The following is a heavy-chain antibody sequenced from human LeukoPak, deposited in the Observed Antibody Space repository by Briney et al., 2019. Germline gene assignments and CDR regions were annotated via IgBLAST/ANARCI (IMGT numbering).Heavy chain of an antibody. CDR1: GYSISSGYY. V-gene: IGHV4-38-2*01. CDR3: GSGYYRYYFDY. CDR2: IYHSGST. D-gene: IGHD3-22*01. Sequence: PSETLSLTCAVSGYSISSGYYWGWIRQPPGKGLEWIGSIYHSGSTYYNPSLKSRVTISVDTSKNQFSLKLSSVTAADTAVYYCGSGYYRYYFDYWGQGTLVIVSS. J-gene: IGHJ4*02.